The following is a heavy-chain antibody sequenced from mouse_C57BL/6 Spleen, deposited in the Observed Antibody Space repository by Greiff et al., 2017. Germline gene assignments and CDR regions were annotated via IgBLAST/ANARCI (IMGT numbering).Heavy chain of an antibody. D-gene: IGHD1-1*01. CDR1: GYTFTDYE. CDR2: IDPETGGT. CDR3: TRSGITTVVASDY. V-gene: IGHV1-15*01. Sequence: VQLQQSGAELVRPGASVTLSCKASGYTFTDYEMHWVKQTPVHGLEWIGAIDPETGGTAYNQKFKGKAILTADKSSSTAYMELRSLTSEDSAVYYCTRSGITTVVASDYWGQGTTLTVSS. J-gene: IGHJ2*01.